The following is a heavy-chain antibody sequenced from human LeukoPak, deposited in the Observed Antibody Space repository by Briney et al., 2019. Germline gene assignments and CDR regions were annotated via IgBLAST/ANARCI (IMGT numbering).Heavy chain of an antibody. Sequence: ASVKVSCKASGYTFTGYYMHWVRQAPGQGLEWMGRINPNSGGTNYAQKFQGRVTMTRDTSISTAYMELSRLRSDDTAVYYCARDLITMVRGVNWCFDYWGQGTLVTVSS. CDR2: INPNSGGT. CDR1: GYTFTGYY. V-gene: IGHV1-2*06. J-gene: IGHJ4*02. CDR3: ARDLITMVRGVNWCFDY. D-gene: IGHD3-10*01.